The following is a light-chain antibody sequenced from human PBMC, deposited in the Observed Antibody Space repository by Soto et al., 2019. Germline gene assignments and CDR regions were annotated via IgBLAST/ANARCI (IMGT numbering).Light chain of an antibody. CDR2: DVS. Sequence: QSALTQPASVSGSPGQSITISCTGTSSDVGGYNFVSWYQQHPGKAPKLMIYDVSNRPSGVSNRFSGSKSGNTASLTISGLQAEDEADYYCSSYAITNTPYVFGTGTKVTVL. CDR1: SSDVGGYNF. CDR3: SSYAITNTPYV. J-gene: IGLJ1*01. V-gene: IGLV2-14*03.